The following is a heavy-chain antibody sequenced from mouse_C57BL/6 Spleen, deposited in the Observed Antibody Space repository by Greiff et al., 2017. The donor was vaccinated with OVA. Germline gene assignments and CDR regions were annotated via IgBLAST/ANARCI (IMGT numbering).Heavy chain of an antibody. D-gene: IGHD1-1*01. Sequence: QVQLQQPGAELVKPGASVKLSCKASGYTFTSYWMQWVNQRPGQGLEWIGEIDPSDSYTNYNQKFKGKATLTVDTSSSTAYMQLSSLTSEDSAVYYCARTYYGSSYNFDYWGQGTTLTVSS. V-gene: IGHV1-50*01. CDR3: ARTYYGSSYNFDY. CDR1: GYTFTSYW. CDR2: IDPSDSYT. J-gene: IGHJ2*01.